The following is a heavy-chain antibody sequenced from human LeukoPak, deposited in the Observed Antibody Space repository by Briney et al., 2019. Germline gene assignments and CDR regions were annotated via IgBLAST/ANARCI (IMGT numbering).Heavy chain of an antibody. V-gene: IGHV3-7*01. Sequence: GGSLRLSCAASGFTFSTYWMSWVRQAPGKGLERGANIKEDGSEKYYVDSVRGGFTISRDNAKNSLFLQMNSLRAEDTAVYYCARDGWPAINYWGQGTLVTVS. D-gene: IGHD5-24*01. CDR1: GFTFSTYW. CDR2: IKEDGSEK. CDR3: ARDGWPAINY. J-gene: IGHJ4*02.